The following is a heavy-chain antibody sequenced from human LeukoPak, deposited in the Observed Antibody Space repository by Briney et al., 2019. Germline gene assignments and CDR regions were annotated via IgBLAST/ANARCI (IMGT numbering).Heavy chain of an antibody. CDR1: GGSISSSNW. Sequence: PSETLSLTCAVSGGSISSSNWWSWVRQPPGKGLEWIGYIYYSGSTNYNPSLKSRVTISVDTSKNQFSLKLSSVTAADTAVYYCARQRHRAFDIWGQGTMVTVSS. V-gene: IGHV4-4*02. CDR2: IYYSGST. CDR3: ARQRHRAFDI. J-gene: IGHJ3*02.